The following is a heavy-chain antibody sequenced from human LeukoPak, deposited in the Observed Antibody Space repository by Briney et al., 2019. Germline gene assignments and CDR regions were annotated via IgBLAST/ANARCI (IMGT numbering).Heavy chain of an antibody. V-gene: IGHV3-23*01. CDR1: GFTFSSYA. D-gene: IGHD3-22*01. Sequence: GGTLRLSCAASGFTFSSYAMSWVRQAPGKGLEWVSAISGSGGSTYYADSVKGRFTISRDNSKNTLYLQMNSLGAEDTAVYYCAKGQYYYDSSGYSYWGQGTLVTVSS. CDR3: AKGQYYYDSSGYSY. CDR2: ISGSGGST. J-gene: IGHJ4*02.